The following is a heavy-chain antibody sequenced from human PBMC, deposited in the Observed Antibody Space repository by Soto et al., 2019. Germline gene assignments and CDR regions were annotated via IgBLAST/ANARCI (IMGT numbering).Heavy chain of an antibody. D-gene: IGHD6-6*01. V-gene: IGHV4-31*03. CDR3: ATLSIAARLEEY. J-gene: IGHJ4*02. CDR2: IYYSGST. CDR1: GGSISSGGYY. Sequence: PSETLSLTCTVSGGSISSGGYYWSWIRQHPGKGLEWIGYIYYSGSTYYNPSLKSRVTISVDTSKNQFSLKLSSVTAADTAVYYCATLSIAARLEEYWGQGTLVTVSS.